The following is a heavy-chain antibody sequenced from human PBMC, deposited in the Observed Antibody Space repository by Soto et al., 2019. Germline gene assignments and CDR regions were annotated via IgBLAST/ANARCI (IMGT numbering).Heavy chain of an antibody. CDR2: INPNSGGT. J-gene: IGHJ6*02. Sequence: ASVKVSCKASGYTFTGYYMHWVRQAPGQGLEWMGWINPNSGGTNYAQKFQGWVTMTRDTSISTAYMELSRLRSDDTAVYYCAVSIAAAGELANYYYGMDVWGQGTTVTVSS. D-gene: IGHD6-13*01. CDR1: GYTFTGYY. V-gene: IGHV1-2*04. CDR3: AVSIAAAGELANYYYGMDV.